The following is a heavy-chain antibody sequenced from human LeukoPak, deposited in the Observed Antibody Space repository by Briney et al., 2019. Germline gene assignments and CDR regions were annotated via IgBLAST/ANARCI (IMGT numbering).Heavy chain of an antibody. D-gene: IGHD3-16*01. CDR1: GGSISSYY. Sequence: SETLSLTCTVSGGSISSYYWSWIRQPPGKGLEWIGYIYYSGSTNYNPSLKSRVTISVDTSKNQFSLKLSSVTAADTAVYYCARDGRDDYVKPWYYGMDVWGQGTTITVSS. CDR3: ARDGRDDYVKPWYYGMDV. J-gene: IGHJ6*02. CDR2: IYYSGST. V-gene: IGHV4-59*01.